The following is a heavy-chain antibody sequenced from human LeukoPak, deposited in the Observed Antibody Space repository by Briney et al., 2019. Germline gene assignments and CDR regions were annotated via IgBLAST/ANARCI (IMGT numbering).Heavy chain of an antibody. Sequence: QAGGSLRLSCVASGFTFYNYAMSWVRQAPGRGLEWASSTAGSGISKDYADSVKGRFTISKDKSKNTLYLQMDNLRAEDTGVYFCGRLPTFYYDSSGYHYDYWGQGTLVTVSS. D-gene: IGHD3-22*01. CDR1: GFTFYNYA. CDR2: TAGSGISK. V-gene: IGHV3-23*01. CDR3: GRLPTFYYDSSGYHYDY. J-gene: IGHJ4*02.